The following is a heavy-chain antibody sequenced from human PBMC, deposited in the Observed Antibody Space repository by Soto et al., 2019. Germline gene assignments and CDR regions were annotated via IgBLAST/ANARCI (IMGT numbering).Heavy chain of an antibody. V-gene: IGHV1-2*04. D-gene: IGHD6-19*01. CDR2: INPNSGGT. J-gene: IGHJ3*02. CDR1: GYTFTGYY. Sequence: ASVKVSCKASGYTFTGYYMHWVRQAPGQGLEWMGWINPNSGGTNYAQKFQGWVTMTRDTSISTAYMELSRLRSDDTAVYYCARDGSLAVAGRDAFDIWGQGTMVTVSS. CDR3: ARDGSLAVAGRDAFDI.